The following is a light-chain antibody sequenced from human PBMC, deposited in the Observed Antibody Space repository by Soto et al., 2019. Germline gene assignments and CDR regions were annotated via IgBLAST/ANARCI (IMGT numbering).Light chain of an antibody. V-gene: IGLV1-44*01. Sequence: QSVLTQPPSASGTPGQRVTISCSGSSSNIGSNTVNWYQQLPGTAPKLLIYSNDQRPSGVPDRLSGSKSGTSASLAIIGLQSEDEADYYCAAWDDSLNAYVFGTGTKLTVL. J-gene: IGLJ1*01. CDR2: SND. CDR3: AAWDDSLNAYV. CDR1: SSNIGSNT.